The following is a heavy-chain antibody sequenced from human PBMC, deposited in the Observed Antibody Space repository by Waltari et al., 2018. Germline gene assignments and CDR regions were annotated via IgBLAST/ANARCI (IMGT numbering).Heavy chain of an antibody. J-gene: IGHJ4*02. CDR1: GFTFSNAW. CDR2: IKSKTDGGTT. V-gene: IGHV3-15*01. CDR3: TTDQVTMVQGPPYY. D-gene: IGHD3-10*01. Sequence: EVQLVESGGGLVKPGGSLRLSCAASGFTFSNAWMSWVRQAPGKGQEGVGSIKSKTDGGTTDYASPVKGRFTIARDDSKNTLYLQMNSLKTEDTAVYYCTTDQVTMVQGPPYYWGQGTLVTVSS.